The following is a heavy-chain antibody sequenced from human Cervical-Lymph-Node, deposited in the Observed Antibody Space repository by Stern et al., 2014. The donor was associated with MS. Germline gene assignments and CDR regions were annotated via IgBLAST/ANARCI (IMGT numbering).Heavy chain of an antibody. V-gene: IGHV4-4*02. D-gene: IGHD6-19*01. Sequence: VQLVESGPGLVKPSGTLSLTCAVSGDSVRSSHWWSWVRQPPGKGLEWIGEIFDGETTYYSPSLKSRVTISVDKSKNQFSLNLTSVTAADTAVYFCARDRAYASGWHDAFEYWGQGILVTVSS. J-gene: IGHJ4*02. CDR3: ARDRAYASGWHDAFEY. CDR2: IFDGETT. CDR1: GDSVRSSHW.